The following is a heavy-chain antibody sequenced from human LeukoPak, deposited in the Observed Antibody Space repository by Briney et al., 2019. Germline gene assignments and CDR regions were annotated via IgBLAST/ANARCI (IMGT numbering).Heavy chain of an antibody. Sequence: SETLSLTCTVSGGSISSSSYYWGWIRQPPGKGLEWIGSIYYSGSTYYNPSLKRRVTISVDTSKNQFSLKLSSATAADTAVYYCASERVLWFGEAYYYYYGMDVWGQGTTVTVSS. CDR2: IYYSGST. V-gene: IGHV4-39*01. CDR1: GGSISSSSYY. J-gene: IGHJ6*02. CDR3: ASERVLWFGEAYYYYYGMDV. D-gene: IGHD3-10*01.